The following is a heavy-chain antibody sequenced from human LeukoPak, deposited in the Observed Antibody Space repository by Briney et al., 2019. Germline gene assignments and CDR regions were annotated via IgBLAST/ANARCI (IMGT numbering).Heavy chain of an antibody. V-gene: IGHV3-23*01. Sequence: GGSLRLSCAASGFTFSTYAMSWVRQAPGKGLEWVSGISGSGISTYYADSVKGRFTISRDNSKNTLYLQMNSLRAEDTALYYCAKTRSSYYFDYWGQGTLVTVSS. CDR2: ISGSGIST. CDR1: GFTFSTYA. D-gene: IGHD2-2*01. CDR3: AKTRSSYYFDY. J-gene: IGHJ4*02.